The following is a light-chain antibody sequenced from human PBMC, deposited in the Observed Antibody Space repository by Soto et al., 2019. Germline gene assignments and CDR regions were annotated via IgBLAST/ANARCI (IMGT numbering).Light chain of an antibody. CDR1: NIGTRN. CDR2: RDS. V-gene: IGLV3-9*01. Sequence: SYELTQPLSVSVPLGQTASITCGGNNIGTRNVHWYQQKPGQAPVLVVYRDSNRPSGIPERFSGSNSGNTATLTISRAQAGDESDYYCQVWDSGTVVFGGGTKVTVL. CDR3: QVWDSGTVV. J-gene: IGLJ2*01.